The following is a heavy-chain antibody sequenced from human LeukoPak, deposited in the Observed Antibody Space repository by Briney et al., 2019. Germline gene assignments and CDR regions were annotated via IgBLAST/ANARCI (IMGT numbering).Heavy chain of an antibody. J-gene: IGHJ4*02. CDR1: GFTFSSYA. V-gene: IGHV3-23*01. CDR2: ISGSGGST. Sequence: GGSLGLSCAASGFTFSSYAMSWVRQAPGKGLEWVSAISGSGGSTYYADSVKGRFTISRDNSKNTLYLQMNSLRAEDTAVYYCAKDYYYGSGSYYKGPIDYWGQGTLVTVSS. D-gene: IGHD3-10*01. CDR3: AKDYYYGSGSYYKGPIDY.